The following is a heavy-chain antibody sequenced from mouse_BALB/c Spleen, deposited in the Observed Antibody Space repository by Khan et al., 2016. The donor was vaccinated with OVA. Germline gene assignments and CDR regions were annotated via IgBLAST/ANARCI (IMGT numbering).Heavy chain of an antibody. CDR1: GYTFTSYT. J-gene: IGHJ3*01. CDR3: VRVGAYYRNDGWFAY. D-gene: IGHD2-14*01. V-gene: IGHV1-4*01. CDR2: INPNNGYT. Sequence: VQLQQSGAELARPGASVKMSCKASGYTFTSYTIHWIKMRPGQGLEWIGYINPNNGYTNYNQKFKDKATLTADKSSTTAYIQRSSLTSDCSAVYSCVRVGAYYRNDGWFAYWGLGTLVTVSA.